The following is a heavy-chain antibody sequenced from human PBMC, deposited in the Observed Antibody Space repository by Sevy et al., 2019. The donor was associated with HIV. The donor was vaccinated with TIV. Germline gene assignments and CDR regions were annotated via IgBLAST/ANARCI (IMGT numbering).Heavy chain of an antibody. Sequence: GGSLRLSCAASGFTFNIYSMSWVRQAPGKGLEWVSTFSFGCGQINYADSVKGRFTISRDNSKNTLYLQMNSLSAGDTAVYYCAREGCTKPHDYWGQGTLVTVSS. D-gene: IGHD2-8*01. V-gene: IGHV3-23*01. J-gene: IGHJ4*02. CDR3: AREGCTKPHDY. CDR2: FSFGCGQI. CDR1: GFTFNIYS.